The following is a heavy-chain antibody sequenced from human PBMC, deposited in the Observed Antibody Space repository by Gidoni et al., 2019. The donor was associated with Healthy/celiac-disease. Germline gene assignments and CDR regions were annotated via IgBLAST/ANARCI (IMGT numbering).Heavy chain of an antibody. Sequence: QVQLQESGPGLVKPSQTLSLTCTVSGGSISSGDYYWSWIRQPPGKGLEWIGYIYYSGSTYYNPSLKSPVTISVGTSKDQFPLKPSSLTAADTAVYYCARGRYYDRRCPPTPDYLGQGTLVTGSS. J-gene: IGHJ4*02. CDR1: GGSISSGDYY. CDR2: IYYSGST. CDR3: ARGRYYDRRCPPTPDY. D-gene: IGHD3-22*01. V-gene: IGHV4-30-4*01.